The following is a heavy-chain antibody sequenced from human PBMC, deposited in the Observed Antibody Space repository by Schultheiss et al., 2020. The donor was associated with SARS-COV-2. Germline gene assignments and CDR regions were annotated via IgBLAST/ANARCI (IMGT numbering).Heavy chain of an antibody. J-gene: IGHJ4*02. CDR2: ISAYKGNT. CDR3: ARDGQQWLVRVLDY. CDR1: GYTFTSHG. D-gene: IGHD6-19*01. Sequence: ASVKVSCKASGYTFTSHGISWVRQAPGQGLEWMGWISAYKGNTNYAQKLQGRVTMTTDTSTSTAYMELRSLRSDDTAVYYCARDGQQWLVRVLDYWGQGTLVTVSS. V-gene: IGHV1-18*01.